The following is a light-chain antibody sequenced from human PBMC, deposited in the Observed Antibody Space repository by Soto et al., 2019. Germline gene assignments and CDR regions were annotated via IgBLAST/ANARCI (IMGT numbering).Light chain of an antibody. CDR3: SSYTDSSTLYV. V-gene: IGLV1-40*01. CDR2: SNR. J-gene: IGLJ1*01. Sequence: QSVLTQPPSVSGAPGQRVTISCTGGGSNIGAGYDVHWYQHLPGTAPKLLIYSNRNRPSGVPDRFSGSKSGTSASLAITGLQAEEEADYYCSSYTDSSTLYVFGTGTKVTV. CDR1: GSNIGAGYD.